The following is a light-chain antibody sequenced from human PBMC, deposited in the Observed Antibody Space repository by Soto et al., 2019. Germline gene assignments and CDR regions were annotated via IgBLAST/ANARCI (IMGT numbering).Light chain of an antibody. J-gene: IGLJ1*01. CDR1: SSDGGGYNY. Sequence: QSVLTQPASGSGSPGQSITISCTGTSSDGGGYNYVSWYQQRPGKAPKRMIYEVSNRPAGVSNRFSGSKSGNTASLTISGLPAVDVAEYYCGSYTCTSPQVFGTGTKGTVL. CDR2: EVS. V-gene: IGLV2-14*01. CDR3: GSYTCTSPQV.